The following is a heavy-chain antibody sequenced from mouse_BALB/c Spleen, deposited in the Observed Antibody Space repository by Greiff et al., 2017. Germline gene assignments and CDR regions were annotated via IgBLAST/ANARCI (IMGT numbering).Heavy chain of an antibody. J-gene: IGHJ3*01. CDR1: GYTFTSYT. D-gene: IGHD2-14*01. V-gene: IGHV1-4*02. CDR3: ARSGYEAWFAY. Sequence: VQLQQSAAELARPGASVKMSCKASGYTFTSYTMHWVKQRPGQGLEWIGYINPSSGYTEYNQKFKDKTTLTADKSSSTAYMQLSSLTSEDSAVYYCARSGYEAWFAYWGQGTLVTVSA. CDR2: INPSSGYT.